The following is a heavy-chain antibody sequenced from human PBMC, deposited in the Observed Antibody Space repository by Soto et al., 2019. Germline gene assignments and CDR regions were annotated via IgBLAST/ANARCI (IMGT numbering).Heavy chain of an antibody. V-gene: IGHV4-31*03. CDR2: IYYSGST. J-gene: IGHJ5*02. D-gene: IGHD2-2*02. CDR1: GGSISSGGYY. Sequence: QVQLQESGPGLVKPSQTLSLTCTVSGGSISSGGYYWSWIRQHPGKGLEWIGYIYYSGSTYYNPSLKSRVTISVDTSKNQFSLKLSSVTAADTAVYYCARRGLGYCSSTSCYNLSRFDPWGQGTLVTVSS. CDR3: ARRGLGYCSSTSCYNLSRFDP.